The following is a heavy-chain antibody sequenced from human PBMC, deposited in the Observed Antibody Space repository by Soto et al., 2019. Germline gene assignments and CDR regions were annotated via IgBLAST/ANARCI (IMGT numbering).Heavy chain of an antibody. J-gene: IGHJ6*03. CDR1: GFTFSSYA. Sequence: GESLKISCAASGFTFSSYAMSWVRQAPGKGLEWVSAISGSGGSTYYADSVKGRFTISRDNSKNTLYLQMNSLRAEDTAVYYCAKDALIDYYYYYMDVWGKGTTVTVSS. CDR2: ISGSGGST. CDR3: AKDALIDYYYYYMDV. V-gene: IGHV3-23*01. D-gene: IGHD2-21*01.